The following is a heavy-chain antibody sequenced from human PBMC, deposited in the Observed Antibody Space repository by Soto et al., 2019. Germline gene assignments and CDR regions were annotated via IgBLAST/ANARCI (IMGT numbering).Heavy chain of an antibody. Sequence: SGPTLVNPTQTLTLTCTFSGFSLSTSGMCVSWIRQPPGKALEWLALIDWDDDKYYSTSLKTRLTISKDTSKNQVVLTMTNMDPVDTATYYCAHFHSRITIFGVVIRENWFDPWGQGTLVTVSS. J-gene: IGHJ5*02. CDR3: AHFHSRITIFGVVIRENWFDP. D-gene: IGHD3-3*01. CDR1: GFSLSTSGMC. CDR2: IDWDDDK. V-gene: IGHV2-70*12.